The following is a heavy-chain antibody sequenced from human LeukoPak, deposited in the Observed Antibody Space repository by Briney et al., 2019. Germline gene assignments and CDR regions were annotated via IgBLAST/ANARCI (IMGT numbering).Heavy chain of an antibody. CDR2: INPSGGST. V-gene: IGHV1-46*01. Sequence: ASVKVSCKASGYTFTSYYMPWVRQAPGQGLEGMGIINPSGGSTSYAQKFQGRVTMTRDTSTSTVYMELSSLRSEATAVYYCARDGYYDSSGYYYPNGNWFDPWGQGTLVTVSS. CDR3: ARDGYYDSSGYYYPNGNWFDP. CDR1: GYTFTSYY. J-gene: IGHJ5*02. D-gene: IGHD3-22*01.